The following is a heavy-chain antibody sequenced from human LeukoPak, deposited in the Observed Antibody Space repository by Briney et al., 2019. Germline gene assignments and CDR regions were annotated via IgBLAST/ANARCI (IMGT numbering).Heavy chain of an antibody. J-gene: IGHJ4*02. CDR2: INPNSGGT. CDR1: GYTFTGYY. V-gene: IGHV1-2*02. Sequence: GASVKVSCKASGYTFTGYYMHWVRQAPGQGLEWMRWINPNSGGTNYAQKFQGRVTMTRDTSNSTAYMELSRLRSDDTAVYYCARVTAAGAYYFDYWGQGTLVTVSS. CDR3: ARVTAAGAYYFDY. D-gene: IGHD6-13*01.